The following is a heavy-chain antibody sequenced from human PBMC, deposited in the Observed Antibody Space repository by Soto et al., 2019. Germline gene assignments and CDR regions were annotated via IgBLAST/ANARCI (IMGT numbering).Heavy chain of an antibody. V-gene: IGHV4-59*08. CDR3: ARRDNYYYYGMED. CDR1: GGSISSYY. Sequence: SETLSLTCTVSGGSISSYYWSWIRQPPGKGLEWIGYIYYSGSTNYNPSLKSRVTISVDTSKNQFSLKLSSVTAADTAVYYCARRDNYYYYGMEDWGQGTTVTVSS. CDR2: IYYSGST. J-gene: IGHJ6*02.